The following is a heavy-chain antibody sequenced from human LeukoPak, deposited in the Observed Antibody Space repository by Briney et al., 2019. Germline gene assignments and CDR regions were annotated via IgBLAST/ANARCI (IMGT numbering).Heavy chain of an antibody. D-gene: IGHD3-22*01. CDR1: GGSISSSSYY. CDR2: IYYSGST. V-gene: IGHV4-39*07. Sequence: SETLSLTCTVSGGSISSSSYYWGWIRQPPGKGLEWIGSIYYSGSTNYNPSLKSRVTISVDTSKNQFSLKLSSVTAADTAVYYCARGKTYYDISKDAFDIWGQGTMVTVSS. CDR3: ARGKTYYDISKDAFDI. J-gene: IGHJ3*02.